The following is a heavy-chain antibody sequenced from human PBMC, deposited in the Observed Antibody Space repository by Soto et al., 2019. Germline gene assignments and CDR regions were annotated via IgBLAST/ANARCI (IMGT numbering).Heavy chain of an antibody. CDR3: ARDAPLYYYDSSGYYFLGGDY. CDR1: GFTFSDYY. D-gene: IGHD3-22*01. V-gene: IGHV3-11*04. J-gene: IGHJ4*02. Sequence: GGSLRLSCAASGFTFSDYYMSWIRQAPGKGLEWVSYISSSGSTTYYADSVKGRFTISRDNAKNSLYLQMNSLRAEDTAVYYCARDAPLYYYDSSGYYFLGGDYWGQGTLVTVSS. CDR2: ISSSGSTT.